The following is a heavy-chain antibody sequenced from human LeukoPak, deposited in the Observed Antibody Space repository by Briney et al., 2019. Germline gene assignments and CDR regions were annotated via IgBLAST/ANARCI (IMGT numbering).Heavy chain of an antibody. V-gene: IGHV3-53*01. J-gene: IGHJ4*02. CDR1: GFTVSSNS. CDR3: ARRAGAYSHPYDY. Sequence: EGSLRLSCTVSGFTVSSNSMSWVRQAPGKGLEWVSFIYSDNTHYSDSVKGRFTISRDNSKNTLYLQMNSLRAEDTAVYYCARRAGAYSHPYDYWGQGTLVTVSS. D-gene: IGHD4/OR15-4a*01. CDR2: IYSDNT.